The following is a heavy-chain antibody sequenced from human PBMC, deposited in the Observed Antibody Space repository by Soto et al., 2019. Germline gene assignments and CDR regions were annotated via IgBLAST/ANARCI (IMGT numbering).Heavy chain of an antibody. V-gene: IGHV3-23*01. CDR1: GFTFSSSA. D-gene: IGHD6-19*01. CDR3: VQMKVYTSRWYDSLYYGLDF. J-gene: IGHJ6*01. CDR2: SSGVDGST. Sequence: EVQLLESVGGLVQPAGSLRLSCSASGFTFSSSAMSWVRQAPGTGLEWVSASSGVDGSTYYADSVKGRVTISRDESKSTLSLQLNILSHEDTAIYDCVQMKVYTSRWYDSLYYGLDFWGQGTTVTVSS.